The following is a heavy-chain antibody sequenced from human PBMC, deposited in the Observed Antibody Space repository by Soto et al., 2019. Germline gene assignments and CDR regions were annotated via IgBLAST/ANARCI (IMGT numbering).Heavy chain of an antibody. V-gene: IGHV3-30-3*01. CDR2: ISYDGSNK. Sequence: GGSLRLSCAASGFTFSSYAMHWVRQAPGKGLEWVAVISYDGSNKYYADSVKGRFTISRDNSKNTLYLQMNSLRAEDTAVYYCARDGKKPPADYYYYGMDVWGQGTTVTVSS. CDR3: ARDGKKPPADYYYYGMDV. D-gene: IGHD6-25*01. J-gene: IGHJ6*02. CDR1: GFTFSSYA.